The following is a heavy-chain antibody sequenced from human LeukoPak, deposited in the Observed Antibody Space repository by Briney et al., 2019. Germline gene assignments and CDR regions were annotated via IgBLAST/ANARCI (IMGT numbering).Heavy chain of an antibody. J-gene: IGHJ4*02. CDR3: ARGEIAEWELPYYFDY. D-gene: IGHD1-26*01. Sequence: SVKVSCKASGGTFSSYAISWVRQAPGQGLEWMGRIIPILGIANYAQKFQGRVTITADKSTSTAYMELSSLRSEDTAVYYCARGEIAEWELPYYFDYWGQGTLVTVSS. CDR2: IIPILGIA. V-gene: IGHV1-69*04. CDR1: GGTFSSYA.